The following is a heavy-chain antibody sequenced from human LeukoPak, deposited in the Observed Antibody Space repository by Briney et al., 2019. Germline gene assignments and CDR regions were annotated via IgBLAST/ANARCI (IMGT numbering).Heavy chain of an antibody. J-gene: IGHJ4*02. CDR2: IIPIFGTA. V-gene: IGHV1-69*05. Sequence: SVKVSCKASGGTFSSYAISWVRQAPGQGLEWMGGIIPIFGTANYAQKFQGRVTITRNTSISTAYMDLSSLRAEDTAVYYCARDPSPAILLEVIPSFDYWGQGTLVTVSS. D-gene: IGHD1-1*01. CDR1: GGTFSSYA. CDR3: ARDPSPAILLEVIPSFDY.